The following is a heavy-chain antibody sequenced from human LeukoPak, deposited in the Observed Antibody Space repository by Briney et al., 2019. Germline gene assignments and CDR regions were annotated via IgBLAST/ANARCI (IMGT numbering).Heavy chain of an antibody. CDR3: AREQWFRWEF. CDR2: ISSRDNLI. Sequence: LSLTCTVSGGSISSGGYYMNWIRQAPGKGLEWVSYISSRDNLIYYADSVKGRFTISTDNAKNSVYLQLNRLRVEDTAVYYCAREQWFRWEFWGQGILVTVSS. J-gene: IGHJ4*02. D-gene: IGHD3-10*01. CDR1: GGSISSGGYY. V-gene: IGHV3-11*01.